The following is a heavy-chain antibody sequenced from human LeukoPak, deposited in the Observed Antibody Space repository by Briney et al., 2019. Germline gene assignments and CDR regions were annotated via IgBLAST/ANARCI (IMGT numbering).Heavy chain of an antibody. CDR2: INPNSGGA. CDR1: GYTFTGYY. D-gene: IGHD3-10*01. J-gene: IGHJ6*03. V-gene: IGHV1-2*02. CDR3: ARVLGGFGELSYYYYYMDV. Sequence: ASVKVSCKASGYTFTGYYMHWVRQAPGQGLEWMGWINPNSGGANYAQKFQGRVTMTRDTSISTAYMELSSLRCEDTAVYYCARVLGGFGELSYYYYYMDVWGKGTTVTISS.